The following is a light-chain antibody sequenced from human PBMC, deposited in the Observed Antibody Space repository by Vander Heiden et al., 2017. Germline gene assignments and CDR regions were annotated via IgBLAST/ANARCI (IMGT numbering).Light chain of an antibody. J-gene: IGLJ2*01. CDR3: QAWDSSTKV. CDR2: QDN. CDR1: KLGDEY. Sequence: SFELTQPPSVSVSPGQTASITCSGDKLGDEYVCWYRQKPGQSPVMVIYQDNKRPSGIPERFSGSNSGNTATLTISETQVMDEADYYCQAWDSSTKVFGGGTKLTVL. V-gene: IGLV3-1*01.